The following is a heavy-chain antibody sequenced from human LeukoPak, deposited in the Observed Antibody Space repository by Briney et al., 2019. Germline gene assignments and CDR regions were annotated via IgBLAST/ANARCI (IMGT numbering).Heavy chain of an antibody. Sequence: ASVKVSCKASGYTFTSYGISWVRQAPGQGLEWMGWISAYNGNTNYAQKLQGRVTMTTDTSTSTAYMELRSLRSDDTAVYYCARDRWPPRDYYYYGMDVWGQGTTVTVSS. D-gene: IGHD4-23*01. CDR2: ISAYNGNT. CDR1: GYTFTSYG. V-gene: IGHV1-18*01. J-gene: IGHJ6*02. CDR3: ARDRWPPRDYYYYGMDV.